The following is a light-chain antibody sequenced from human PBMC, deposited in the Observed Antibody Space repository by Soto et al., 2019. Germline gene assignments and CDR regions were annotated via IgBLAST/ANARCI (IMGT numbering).Light chain of an antibody. Sequence: DIQVTQSPSSLSASVGDTVTITCRASQSINSWLAWYQQKPGKAPKALIYKASTLESGVPSRFSGSGSGTEFTLTISGLQPDDFATYYCQQYHTYSNFGGGTKVDIK. V-gene: IGKV1-5*03. CDR2: KAS. CDR3: QQYHTYSN. CDR1: QSINSW. J-gene: IGKJ4*01.